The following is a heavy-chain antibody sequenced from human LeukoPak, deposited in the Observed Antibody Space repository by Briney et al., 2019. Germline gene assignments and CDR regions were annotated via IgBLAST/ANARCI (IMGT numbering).Heavy chain of an antibody. V-gene: IGHV3-66*01. D-gene: IGHD4-17*01. J-gene: IGHJ5*02. Sequence: GGSLRLSCTASGFSVNNNYISWVRQVPGRGLEWVSVIYSGDTTFYADSVKDRFTISRDNSKNTVYLQMNNLRGEDTAMYYCVREFYGPWGQGTLVTVSS. CDR3: VREFYGP. CDR2: IYSGDTT. CDR1: GFSVNNNY.